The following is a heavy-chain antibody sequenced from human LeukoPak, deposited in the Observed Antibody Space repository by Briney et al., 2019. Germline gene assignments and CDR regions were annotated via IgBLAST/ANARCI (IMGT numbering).Heavy chain of an antibody. V-gene: IGHV4-31*03. D-gene: IGHD2-21*02. Sequence: TSETLSLTCTVSGGSISSGGYYWSWIRQHPGKGLEWIGYIYYSGSTYYNPSLKSRVTISVDTSKNQISLKLSSVTAADTAVYYCARTIVVVTAIPGGYFDYWGQGTLVTVSS. J-gene: IGHJ4*02. CDR1: GGSISSGGYY. CDR2: IYYSGST. CDR3: ARTIVVVTAIPGGYFDY.